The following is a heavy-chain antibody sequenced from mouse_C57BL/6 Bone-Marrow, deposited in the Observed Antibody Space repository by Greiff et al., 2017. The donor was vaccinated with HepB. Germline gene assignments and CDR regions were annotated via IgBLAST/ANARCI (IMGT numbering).Heavy chain of an antibody. D-gene: IGHD2-4*01. CDR1: GYTFTSYW. CDR2: IDPSDSYT. J-gene: IGHJ1*03. Sequence: VQLQQPGAELVMPGASVKLSCKASGYTFTSYWMHWVKQRPGQGLEWIGEIDPSDSYTNYNQKFKGKSTLTVDKSSSTAYMQLSSLTSEDSAVYYCARGEDYDYDGRYFDVWGTGTTVTVSS. V-gene: IGHV1-69*01. CDR3: ARGEDYDYDGRYFDV.